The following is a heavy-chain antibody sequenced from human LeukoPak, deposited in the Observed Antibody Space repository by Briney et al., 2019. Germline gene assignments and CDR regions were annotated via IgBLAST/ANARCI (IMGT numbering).Heavy chain of an antibody. CDR3: ARVIAAPNWLDP. CDR2: IYCSGST. V-gene: IGHV4-59*01. Sequence: SETLSLTCTLSGGSITSYYWSWIRQPPGKGLEWIGHIYCSGSTKYNPTLKNRVTISVDTSKSHFSLKLTSVTAADTAVYYCARVIAAPNWLDPWGQGILVSVSS. J-gene: IGHJ5*02. CDR1: GGSITSYY. D-gene: IGHD3-22*01.